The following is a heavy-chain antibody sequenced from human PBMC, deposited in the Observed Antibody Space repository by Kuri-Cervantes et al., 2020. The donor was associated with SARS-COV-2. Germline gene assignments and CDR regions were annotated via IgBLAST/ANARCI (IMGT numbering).Heavy chain of an antibody. V-gene: IGHV1-2*02. J-gene: IGHJ4*02. CDR2: INPNSGGT. CDR3: ARDSRYCSSTSCSTPVRLGY. Sequence: ASVNVSCKASGYTFTGYYMHWVRQAPGQGLEWMGWINPNSGGTNYAQKFQGRVTMTRDTSISTAYMELRSLRSDDTALYYCARDSRYCSSTSCSTPVRLGYWGQGTLVTVSS. CDR1: GYTFTGYY. D-gene: IGHD2-2*01.